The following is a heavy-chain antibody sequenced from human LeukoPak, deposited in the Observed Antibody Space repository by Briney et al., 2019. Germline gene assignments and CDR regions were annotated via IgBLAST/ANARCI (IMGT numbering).Heavy chain of an antibody. CDR1: GFSFDDSG. V-gene: IGHV3-20*04. D-gene: IGHD1-26*01. CDR2: INWSGEST. J-gene: IGHJ4*02. CDR3: VRRVYSGSSHYFDY. Sequence: GGSLRLSCAASGFSFDDSGMSWVRRDPGKGPEWVAGINWSGESTAYADSVKGRFTISRDNAKNSLFLQMNSLRAEDTALYYCVRRVYSGSSHYFDYWGQGTLVTVSS.